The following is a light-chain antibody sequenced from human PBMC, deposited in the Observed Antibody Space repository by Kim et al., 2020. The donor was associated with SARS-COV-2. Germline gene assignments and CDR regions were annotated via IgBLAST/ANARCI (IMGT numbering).Light chain of an antibody. CDR1: RLGHKY. J-gene: IGLJ2*01. CDR3: QVWDSTTTV. CDR2: QDT. V-gene: IGLV3-1*01. Sequence: SYELTQPPSVSVSPGQTASITCSGDRLGHKYVCWYRHKPGQSPEVVIYQDTQRPSGIPERFSGSNSGNTATLTISGTQDVDVADYYCQVWDSTTTVFGGGTQLTVL.